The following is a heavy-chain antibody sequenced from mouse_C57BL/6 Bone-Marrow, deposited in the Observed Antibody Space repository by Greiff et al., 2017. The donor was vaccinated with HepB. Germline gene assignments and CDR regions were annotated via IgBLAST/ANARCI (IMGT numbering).Heavy chain of an antibody. J-gene: IGHJ4*01. D-gene: IGHD1-2*01. CDR3: ARHGYLMDY. V-gene: IGHV5-12*01. Sequence: DVKLVESGGGLVQPGGSLKLSCAASGFTFSDYYMYWVRQTPEKRLEWVAYISNGGGSTYYPDTVKGRFTISRDNAKNTLYLQMSRLKSEDTAMYYCARHGYLMDYWGQGTSVTVSS. CDR1: GFTFSDYY. CDR2: ISNGGGST.